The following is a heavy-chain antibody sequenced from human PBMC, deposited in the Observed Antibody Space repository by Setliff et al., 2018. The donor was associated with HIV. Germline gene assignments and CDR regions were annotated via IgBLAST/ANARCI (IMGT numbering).Heavy chain of an antibody. V-gene: IGHV4-31*03. J-gene: IGHJ3*02. D-gene: IGHD3-10*01. CDR2: IYYIGGA. Sequence: LSLTCTVSGGSINSGGYYWTWVRQHSGKGLQWIGYIYYIGGAYYNPSLKSRITISLDTSKNHFSLNLSSVTAADTAVYYCARESMLRGLRHAVDIWGQGTMVTVSS. CDR3: ARESMLRGLRHAVDI. CDR1: GGSINSGGYY.